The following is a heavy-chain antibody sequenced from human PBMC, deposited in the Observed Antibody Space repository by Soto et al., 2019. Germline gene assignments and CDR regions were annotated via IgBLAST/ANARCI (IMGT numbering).Heavy chain of an antibody. CDR1: GFSLSTSGVG. D-gene: IGHD3-22*01. J-gene: IGHJ4*02. CDR3: AHRPQSGYYYNGGTFNY. CDR2: IYWDDDK. V-gene: IGHV2-5*02. Sequence: QITLKESAPTLVKPTQTLTLTCTFSGFSLSTSGVGVGWIRQPPGKALDCLALIYWDDDKRYSPSLKSRLTITMDTSKNQVVLTMTNMDPVDTGTYYCAHRPQSGYYYNGGTFNYWGQGALVTVSS.